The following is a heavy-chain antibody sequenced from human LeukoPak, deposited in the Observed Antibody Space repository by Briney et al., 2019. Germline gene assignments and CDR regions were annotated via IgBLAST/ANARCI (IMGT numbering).Heavy chain of an antibody. CDR1: GFTFSSYG. CDR2: IWYDGSNK. D-gene: IGHD4-17*01. CDR3: ARASIYGDELGAFDI. V-gene: IGHV3-33*01. J-gene: IGHJ3*02. Sequence: PGRSLRLSCAASGFTFSSYGMHWVRQAPGKGLEWVAVIWYDGSNKYYADSVKGRFTISRDNSKNTLYLQMISLRAEDTAVYHCARASIYGDELGAFDIWGQGTMVTVSS.